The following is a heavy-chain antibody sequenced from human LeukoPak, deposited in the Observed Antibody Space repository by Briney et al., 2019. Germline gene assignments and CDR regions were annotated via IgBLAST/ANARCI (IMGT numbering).Heavy chain of an antibody. Sequence: PSQTLSLTCTVSGGSISSYYWSCIRQPAGKGLEWIVRIYTSGSTNYNPSLRSRVTMSVDTSKNQFSLKLSSVTAADTAVYYCAVPAAIAGIYYYGMDVWGQGTTVTVCS. D-gene: IGHD2-2*02. CDR2: IYTSGST. CDR1: GGSISSYY. J-gene: IGHJ6*02. V-gene: IGHV4-4*07. CDR3: AVPAAIAGIYYYGMDV.